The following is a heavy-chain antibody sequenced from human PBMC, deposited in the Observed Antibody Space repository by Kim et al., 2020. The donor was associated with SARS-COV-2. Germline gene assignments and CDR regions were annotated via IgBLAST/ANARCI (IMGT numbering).Heavy chain of an antibody. CDR3: ARGWGRYCSSTSCRPYYYYYYMDV. V-gene: IGHV7-4-1*02. D-gene: IGHD2-2*01. Sequence: ASVKVSCKASGYTFTSYAMNWVRQAPGQGLEWMGWINTNTGNPTYAQGFTGRFVFSLDTSVSTAYLQISSLKAEDTAVYYCARGWGRYCSSTSCRPYYYYYYMDVWGKGTTVTVSS. CDR1: GYTFTSYA. CDR2: INTNTGNP. J-gene: IGHJ6*03.